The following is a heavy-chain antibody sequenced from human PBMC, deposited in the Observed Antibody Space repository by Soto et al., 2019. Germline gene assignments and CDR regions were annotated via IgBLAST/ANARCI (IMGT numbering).Heavy chain of an antibody. V-gene: IGHV4-31*03. D-gene: IGHD3-10*01. CDR1: GGSISSGGYY. CDR3: ARGRFGPFDY. J-gene: IGHJ4*02. Sequence: QVQLQESGPGLVKPSQTLSLTCTVSGGSISSGGYYWSWIRQHPGKGLEWIGYIYYSGSTYYNPSLKGRVSISVDTAKNQFSLKLSSVTAADTAVYYCARGRFGPFDYWGQGTLVTVSS. CDR2: IYYSGST.